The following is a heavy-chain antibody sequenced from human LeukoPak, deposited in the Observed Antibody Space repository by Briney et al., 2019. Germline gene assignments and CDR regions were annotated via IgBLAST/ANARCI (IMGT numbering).Heavy chain of an antibody. CDR3: ARVTTFSSGWLPYYYYVDV. D-gene: IGHD6-19*01. CDR1: GGTFSSYA. V-gene: IGHV1-69*05. Sequence: SVKVSCKASGGTFSSYAISWVRQAPGQGLEWMGGIIPIFGTANYAQKFQGRVTITTDESTSTAYMELSSLRSEDTAVYYCARVTTFSSGWLPYYYYVDVWGKGTTVTVSS. J-gene: IGHJ6*03. CDR2: IIPIFGTA.